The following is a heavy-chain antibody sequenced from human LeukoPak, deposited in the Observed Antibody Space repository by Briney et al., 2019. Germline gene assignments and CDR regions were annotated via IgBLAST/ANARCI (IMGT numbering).Heavy chain of an antibody. J-gene: IGHJ3*02. D-gene: IGHD5/OR15-5a*01. CDR1: GFTFSSYG. V-gene: IGHV3-30*18. Sequence: GGSLRLSCAASGFTFSSYGMHWVRQAPGKGLEWVAVISYDGSNKYYADSVKGRFTISRDNSKNTLYLQMNSLRAEDTAVYYCAKGSKYDAFDIWGQGTMVTVSS. CDR3: AKGSKYDAFDI. CDR2: ISYDGSNK.